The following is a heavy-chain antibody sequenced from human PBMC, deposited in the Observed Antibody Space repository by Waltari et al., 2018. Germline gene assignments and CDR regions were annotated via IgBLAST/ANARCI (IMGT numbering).Heavy chain of an antibody. CDR2: IDANTGGT. Sequence: QVHLVQSGAEVRKPGASVKVSCKGSGYTFTGYYLQWLRQAPGQGLEWRGWIDANTGGTKLAQKFQGRVTMTRDTSINTVYMELSSLGSDDTAVYYCARDLYDSRVPGDYFDYWGQGTLVTVSS. D-gene: IGHD3-16*01. CDR3: ARDLYDSRVPGDYFDY. J-gene: IGHJ4*02. CDR1: GYTFTGYY. V-gene: IGHV1-2*02.